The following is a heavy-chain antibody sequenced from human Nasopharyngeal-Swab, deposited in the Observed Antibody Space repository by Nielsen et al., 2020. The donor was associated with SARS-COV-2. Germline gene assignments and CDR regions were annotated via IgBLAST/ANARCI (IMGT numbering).Heavy chain of an antibody. CDR1: GYKFTSYY. J-gene: IGHJ4*02. D-gene: IGHD3-10*01. CDR2: INPSIYST. Sequence: ASVKVSCKASGYKFTSYYTHWVRQAPGQGLEWMGVINPSIYSTTYAQKFQGRVSMTRDTSTSTVYMEVSSLTSEDTAMYFCARDFYGSGTYYFDYWGQGTLVTVSS. CDR3: ARDFYGSGTYYFDY. V-gene: IGHV1-46*01.